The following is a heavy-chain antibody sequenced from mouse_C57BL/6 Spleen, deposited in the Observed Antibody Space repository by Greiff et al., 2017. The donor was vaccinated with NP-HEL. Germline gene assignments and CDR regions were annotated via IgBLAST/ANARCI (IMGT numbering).Heavy chain of an antibody. CDR2: ISSGGSYT. V-gene: IGHV5-6*01. CDR1: GFTFSSYG. CDR3: ARKRVYDYDGFAY. J-gene: IGHJ3*01. D-gene: IGHD2-4*01. Sequence: EVMLVESGGDLVKPGGSLKLSCAASGFTFSSYGMSWVRQTPDKRLEWVATISSGGSYTYYPDSVKGRFTISRDNAKNTLYLQMSSLKSEDTAMYYWARKRVYDYDGFAYWGQGTLVTVSA.